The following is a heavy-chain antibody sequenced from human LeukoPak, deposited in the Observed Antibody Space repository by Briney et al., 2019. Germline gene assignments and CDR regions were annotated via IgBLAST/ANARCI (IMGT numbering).Heavy chain of an antibody. Sequence: GGSLRLSCAASGFTFSSYGMHWVRQAPGKGLEWVSSISSSSSYIYYADSVKGRFTISRDNAKNSLCLQMNSLRAEDTAVYYCARGGYCSGGSCSNWFDPWGQGTLVTVSS. CDR1: GFTFSSYG. J-gene: IGHJ5*02. D-gene: IGHD2-15*01. CDR3: ARGGYCSGGSCSNWFDP. V-gene: IGHV3-21*01. CDR2: ISSSSSYI.